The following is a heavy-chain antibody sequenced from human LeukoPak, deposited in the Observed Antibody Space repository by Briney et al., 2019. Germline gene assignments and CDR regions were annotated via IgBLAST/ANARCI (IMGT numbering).Heavy chain of an antibody. V-gene: IGHV4-61*02. J-gene: IGHJ6*03. CDR1: GGSISSSNYY. CDR2: IYTSEST. CDR3: ARRRVVRGVIITYYYMDV. Sequence: SSETLSLTCSVSGGSISSSNYYWSWIRQPAGKGLEWIGRIYTSESTNYNPSLKSRVTISVDTSKNQFSLKLSSVTAADTAVYYCARRRVVRGVIITYYYMDVWGKGTTVTISS. D-gene: IGHD3-10*01.